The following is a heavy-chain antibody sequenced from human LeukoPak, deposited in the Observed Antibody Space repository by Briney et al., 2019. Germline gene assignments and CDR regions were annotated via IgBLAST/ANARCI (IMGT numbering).Heavy chain of an antibody. J-gene: IGHJ4*02. CDR3: ARIYEYISGWYRNDY. CDR1: GFSCSSYW. V-gene: IGHV3-7*01. CDR2: IKQDASEK. D-gene: IGHD6-19*01. Sequence: TGGSLRLSCAASGFSCSSYWMSWVRQAPGKGLEWVANIKQDASEKYFVDSVKGRFTISRDNAKNLLYLQMNSLRVEDTAVYYCARIYEYISGWYRNDYWGQGTLVTVSS.